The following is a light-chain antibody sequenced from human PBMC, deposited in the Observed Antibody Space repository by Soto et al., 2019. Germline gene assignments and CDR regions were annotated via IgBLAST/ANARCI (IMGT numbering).Light chain of an antibody. CDR1: SSDVGGYNY. Sequence: QSALTQPASVSGSPGQSITISCTGTSSDVGGYNYVSWYQQHPGKAPKLMIYDVSNRPSGVSNRFSGSKSGNTASLTISGLQSADEADYYCSSYTSRSTLYVFGTGTKVTVL. J-gene: IGLJ1*01. CDR2: DVS. CDR3: SSYTSRSTLYV. V-gene: IGLV2-14*01.